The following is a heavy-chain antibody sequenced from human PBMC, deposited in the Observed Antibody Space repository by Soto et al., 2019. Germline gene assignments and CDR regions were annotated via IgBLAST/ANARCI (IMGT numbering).Heavy chain of an antibody. D-gene: IGHD3-22*01. CDR2: ISCDGGST. Sequence: GGSAGLSCAASGFTFDDYTMHWVRQAPGKGLEWVSLISCDGGSTYYADSVKGRFTISRDNSKNSLYLQMNSLRTEDTDLYYCAKDPKNDSSGYYWHYYFDYWGRGTLVTVSS. CDR1: GFTFDDYT. CDR3: AKDPKNDSSGYYWHYYFDY. J-gene: IGHJ4*02. V-gene: IGHV3-43*01.